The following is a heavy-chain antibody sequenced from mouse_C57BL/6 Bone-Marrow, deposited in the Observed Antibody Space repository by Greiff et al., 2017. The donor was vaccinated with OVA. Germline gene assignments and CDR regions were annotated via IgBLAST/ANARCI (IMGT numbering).Heavy chain of an antibody. CDR2: ISDGGSYT. CDR3: AREFFDSWFAY. J-gene: IGHJ3*01. Sequence: EVKLVESGGGLVKPGGSLKLSCAASGFTFSSYAMSWVRQTPEKRLEWVATISDGGSYTYYPDNVKGRFTISRDNAKNNLYLQMSHLKSEDTAMYYCAREFFDSWFAYWGQGTLVTVSA. D-gene: IGHD2-13*01. V-gene: IGHV5-4*01. CDR1: GFTFSSYA.